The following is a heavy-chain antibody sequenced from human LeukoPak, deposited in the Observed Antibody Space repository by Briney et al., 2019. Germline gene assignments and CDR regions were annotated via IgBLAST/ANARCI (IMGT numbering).Heavy chain of an antibody. CDR2: ISSSGSTI. D-gene: IGHD6-6*01. Sequence: PGGSLRLSCAASGFTFSSYEMNWVRQAPGKGLEWVSYISSSGSTIYYADSVKGRFTISRDNAKNSLYLQMNSLRAEDTAVYYCASAFLESRTSFTYGYDYWGQGTLVTVSS. V-gene: IGHV3-48*03. J-gene: IGHJ4*02. CDR1: GFTFSSYE. CDR3: ASAFLESRTSFTYGYDY.